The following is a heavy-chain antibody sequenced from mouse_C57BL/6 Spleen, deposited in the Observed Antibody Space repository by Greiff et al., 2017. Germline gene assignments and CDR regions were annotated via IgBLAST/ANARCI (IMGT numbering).Heavy chain of an antibody. V-gene: IGHV5-17*01. Sequence: EVQLVESGGGLVKPGGSLKLSCAASGFTFSDYGMHWVRQAPEKGLEWVAYISSGSGTIYYADTVKGRFTISRDNAKNTLFLQMTSLRSEDTAMYYCARALFYYAMDYWGQGTSVTVSS. CDR1: GFTFSDYG. J-gene: IGHJ4*01. CDR2: ISSGSGTI. CDR3: ARALFYYAMDY.